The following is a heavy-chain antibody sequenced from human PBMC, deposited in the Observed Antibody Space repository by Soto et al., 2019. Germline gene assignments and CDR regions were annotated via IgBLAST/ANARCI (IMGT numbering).Heavy chain of an antibody. CDR3: XRVWWIYDSSGYGFFDY. V-gene: IGHV3-7*01. CDR2: IKQDGSEK. D-gene: IGHD3-22*01. CDR1: GFTFSSYW. Sequence: GGSLRLSCAASGFTFSSYWMSWVRQAPGKGLEWVANIKQDGSEKYYVDSVKGRFTISRDNAKNSLYLQMNSLRAEDTAVYYCXRVWWIYDSSGYGFFDYWGQGTLVTVSS. J-gene: IGHJ4*02.